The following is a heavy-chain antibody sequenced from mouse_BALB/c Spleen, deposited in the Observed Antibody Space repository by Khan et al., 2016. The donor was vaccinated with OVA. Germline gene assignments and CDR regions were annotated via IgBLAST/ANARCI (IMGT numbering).Heavy chain of an antibody. V-gene: IGHV5-17*02. Sequence: EVELVESGGGLVQPGGSRKLSCEASGFTFSRFGMYWVRQAPEKGLEWVAYISSGSSSIYYADTVKGRVTMSRDNPKNTLFLQMTSLRSEDTAVYYGARCSNFDYWGQGTTLTVSS. CDR3: ARCSNFDY. CDR2: ISSGSSSI. J-gene: IGHJ2*01. CDR1: GFTFSRFG.